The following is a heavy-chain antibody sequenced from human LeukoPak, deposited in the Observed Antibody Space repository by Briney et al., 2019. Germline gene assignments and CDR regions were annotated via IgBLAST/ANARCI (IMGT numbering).Heavy chain of an antibody. D-gene: IGHD2-8*01. V-gene: IGHV3-48*01. CDR2: ISSSSSTI. CDR3: AKDPGCTSGVCYTFFDY. J-gene: IGHJ4*02. Sequence: GGSLILSCAASGFTFSSYGMTWVRQAPGKGLEWVSYISSSSSTIYYADSVKGRFTISRDNAKNSLYLQLNSLRAEDTAVYYCAKDPGCTSGVCYTFFDYWGQGTLVTVSS. CDR1: GFTFSSYG.